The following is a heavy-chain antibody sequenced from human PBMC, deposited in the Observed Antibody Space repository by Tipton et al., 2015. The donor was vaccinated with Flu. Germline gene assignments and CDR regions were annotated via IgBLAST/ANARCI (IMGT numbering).Heavy chain of an antibody. D-gene: IGHD3-22*01. CDR2: IYYSGST. CDR1: GGSISSSSYY. Sequence: LSLTCTVSGGSISSSSYYWGWIRQPPGKGLEWIGSIYYSGSTYYNPSLKSRVTISVDTSKNQFSLKLSSVTAADTAVYYCARGFYYDPPTGAFDIWGQGTMVTVSS. V-gene: IGHV4-39*07. CDR3: ARGFYYDPPTGAFDI. J-gene: IGHJ3*02.